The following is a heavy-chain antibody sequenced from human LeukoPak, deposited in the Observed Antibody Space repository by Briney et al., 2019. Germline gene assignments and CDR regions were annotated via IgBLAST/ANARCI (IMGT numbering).Heavy chain of an antibody. V-gene: IGHV3-21*01. Sequence: GGSLRLSCAASGFTFSSYSMNWVRQAPGKGLEWVSSISSSSSYIYYADSVKGRFTISRGNAKNSLYLQMNSLRAEDTAVYYCARAAGPGYCSSTSCYSRGAFDIWGQGTMVTVSS. CDR3: ARAAGPGYCSSTSCYSRGAFDI. J-gene: IGHJ3*02. D-gene: IGHD2-2*01. CDR1: GFTFSSYS. CDR2: ISSSSSYI.